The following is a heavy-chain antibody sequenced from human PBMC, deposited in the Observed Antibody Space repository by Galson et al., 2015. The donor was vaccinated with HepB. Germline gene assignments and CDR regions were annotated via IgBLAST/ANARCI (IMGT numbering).Heavy chain of an antibody. D-gene: IGHD3-16*01. V-gene: IGHV3-30*03. CDR1: GFTFSSYG. CDR2: ISYDGSNK. J-gene: IGHJ6*03. Sequence: SLRLSCAASGFTFSSYGMHWVRQAPGKGLEWVAVISYDGSNKYYADSVKGRFTISRDNSKNTLYLQMNSLRAEDTAVYYCARWGGYYYYYMDVWGKGTTVTVSS. CDR3: ARWGGYYYYYMDV.